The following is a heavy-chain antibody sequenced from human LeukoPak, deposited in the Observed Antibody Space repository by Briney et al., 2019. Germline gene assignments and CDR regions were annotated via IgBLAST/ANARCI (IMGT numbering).Heavy chain of an antibody. V-gene: IGHV4-61*01. Sequence: PSETLSLTCTVSGGSVSSSSYYWSWIRQPPGKGLEWIGYIYYSGSTNYNPSLKSRVTISVDTSKNQFSLKLSSVTAADTAVYYCARIRWDSSGYFLLLDYWGQGTLVTVSS. J-gene: IGHJ4*02. CDR1: GGSVSSSSYY. CDR3: ARIRWDSSGYFLLLDY. CDR2: IYYSGST. D-gene: IGHD3-22*01.